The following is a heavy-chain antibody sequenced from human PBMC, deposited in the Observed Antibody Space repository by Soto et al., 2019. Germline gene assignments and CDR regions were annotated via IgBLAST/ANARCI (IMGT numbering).Heavy chain of an antibody. Sequence: GESLKISCKGSGYSFTSYWIAWVRQVPGKGLEWMGIIYPADSDVRHSPSFQGQVTISVDKSLSTAYLQWSSLKASDTAMYYCARQDCSGGSSYHSRHYYYGMDVCGQGTTVTVS. V-gene: IGHV5-51*01. D-gene: IGHD2-15*01. CDR1: GYSFTSYW. J-gene: IGHJ6*02. CDR2: IYPADSDV. CDR3: ARQDCSGGSSYHSRHYYYGMDV.